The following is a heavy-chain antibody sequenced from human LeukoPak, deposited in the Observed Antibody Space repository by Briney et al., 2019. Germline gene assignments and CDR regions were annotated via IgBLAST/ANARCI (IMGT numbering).Heavy chain of an antibody. D-gene: IGHD3-10*01. CDR1: GGTFSSYA. CDR2: IIPIFGTA. CDR3: ASRDGSGSYYFDY. V-gene: IGHV1-69*06. Sequence: ASVTVSCKASGGTFSSYAISWVRQAPGQGLEWMGGIIPIFGTANYAQKFQGRVTITADKSTSTAYMELSSLRSDDTAVYYCASRDGSGSYYFDYWGQGTLVTVSS. J-gene: IGHJ4*02.